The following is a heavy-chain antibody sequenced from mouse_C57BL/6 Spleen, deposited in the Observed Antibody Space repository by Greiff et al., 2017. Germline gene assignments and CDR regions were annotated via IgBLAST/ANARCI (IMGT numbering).Heavy chain of an antibody. V-gene: IGHV1-72*01. Sequence: VQLQQPGAELVKPGASVKLSCKASGYTFPSYWLHWVKPRPGRGQEWSGRIDPNSGGTKYNEKFKSKATLTVDKPASTAYMQLSSLTSEDSAVYYCARFPDGYYDAMDYWGQGTSVTVSA. CDR2: IDPNSGGT. J-gene: IGHJ4*01. CDR1: GYTFPSYW. CDR3: ARFPDGYYDAMDY. D-gene: IGHD2-3*01.